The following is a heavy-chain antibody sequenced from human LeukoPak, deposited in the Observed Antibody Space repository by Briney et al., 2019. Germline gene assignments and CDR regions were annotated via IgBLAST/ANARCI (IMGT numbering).Heavy chain of an antibody. CDR3: ARVARGDYYYYYMDV. CDR1: GFTFSSYW. V-gene: IGHV3-74*01. D-gene: IGHD3-10*01. J-gene: IGHJ6*03. Sequence: PGGSPRLSCAASGFTFSSYWMHWVRQAPGKGLVWVSRINNDGSSTSYADSVQGRFTISRDNAKNTLYLQMNSLRAEDTALYYCARVARGDYYYYYMDVWGKGTTVTVSS. CDR2: INNDGSST.